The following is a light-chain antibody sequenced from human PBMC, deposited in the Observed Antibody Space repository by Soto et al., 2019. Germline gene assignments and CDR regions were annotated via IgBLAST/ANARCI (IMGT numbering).Light chain of an antibody. CDR1: QSLVYSDGNIY. CDR3: MQRTHWPIT. Sequence: DVVAQGPLSQPVTLGQPASISCRSSQSLVYSDGNIYLNWFQQRPGQSPRRLIYKVSNRDSGVPDRFSGSGSGPDFTLNFSRVEADDVGVYSCMQRTHWPITFGQGTRLEIK. J-gene: IGKJ5*01. CDR2: KVS. V-gene: IGKV2-30*01.